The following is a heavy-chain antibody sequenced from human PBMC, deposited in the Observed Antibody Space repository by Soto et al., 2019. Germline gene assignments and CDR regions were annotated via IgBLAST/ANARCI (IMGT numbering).Heavy chain of an antibody. D-gene: IGHD3-3*01. CDR3: TRGIDVWSGYPRYCLDY. Sequence: EVQLVESGGGLVQPGGSLKLSCAASGFIFSDSALHWVRQASGKGLEWVGRIRRKANNYATTYAASVEGRFAISRDDSKNTAYLQMNRLKTEDTAIYYCTRGIDVWSGYPRYCLDYWGQGTLVTVSS. CDR1: GFIFSDSA. V-gene: IGHV3-73*02. CDR2: IRRKANNYAT. J-gene: IGHJ4*02.